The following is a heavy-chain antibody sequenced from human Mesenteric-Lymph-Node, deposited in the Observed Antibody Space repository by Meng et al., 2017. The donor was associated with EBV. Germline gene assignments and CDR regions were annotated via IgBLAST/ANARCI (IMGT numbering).Heavy chain of an antibody. V-gene: IGHV3-11*01. D-gene: IGHD4-17*01. CDR2: ISSSGVST. CDR1: GFTFSDNY. J-gene: IGHJ4*02. Sequence: VGRVECGGCLPKPGGSLRPSCAASGFTFSDNYRSWIRQAPGKGLEWVSYISSSGVSTYSADSVKARFTISRDNSKNTLYLQMNSLRAEDTAVYYCAKDQGWDYGDYGAFDYWGQGTLVTVSS. CDR3: AKDQGWDYGDYGAFDY.